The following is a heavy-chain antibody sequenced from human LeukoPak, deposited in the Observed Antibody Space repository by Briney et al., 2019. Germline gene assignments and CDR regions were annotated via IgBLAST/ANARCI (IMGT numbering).Heavy chain of an antibody. J-gene: IGHJ4*02. CDR2: IYYSGNT. CDR1: GGSISSGSYY. V-gene: IGHV4-39*07. Sequence: SETLSLTCTVSGGSISSGSYYWAWIRQPPGKGLEWIGSIYYSGNTYYNPSLKSRVTISVDRSKNQFSLKLSSVTAADTAVYYCARYSSSWYYFDYWGQGTLVTVSS. D-gene: IGHD6-13*01. CDR3: ARYSSSWYYFDY.